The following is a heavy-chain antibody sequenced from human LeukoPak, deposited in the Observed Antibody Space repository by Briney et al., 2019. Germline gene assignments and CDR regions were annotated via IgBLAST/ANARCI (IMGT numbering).Heavy chain of an antibody. V-gene: IGHV3-7*01. D-gene: IGHD2-21*02. CDR1: RFTFSSYW. CDR3: AREEGKHIVVVTAISFDY. Sequence: GGSLRLSCAASRFTFSSYWMSWVRQAPGKGLEWVANIKQDGSEKYYVDSVKGRFTISRDNAKNSLYLQMNSLRAEDTAVYYCAREEGKHIVVVTAISFDYWGQGTLVTVSS. CDR2: IKQDGSEK. J-gene: IGHJ4*02.